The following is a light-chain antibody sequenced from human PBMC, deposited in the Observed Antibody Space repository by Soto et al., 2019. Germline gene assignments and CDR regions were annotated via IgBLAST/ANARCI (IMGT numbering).Light chain of an antibody. Sequence: DIQMTQSPSSLSASVGDRVTITCRASHAIGHYLAWYQQKPGKTPDLLIYFGYALQSGVPSRFSGSGSGTVFTLTISRLLPEDVATYYCQQYDGVPHTFGGGTRVAI. V-gene: IGKV1-27*01. J-gene: IGKJ4*02. CDR2: FGY. CDR1: HAIGHY. CDR3: QQYDGVPHT.